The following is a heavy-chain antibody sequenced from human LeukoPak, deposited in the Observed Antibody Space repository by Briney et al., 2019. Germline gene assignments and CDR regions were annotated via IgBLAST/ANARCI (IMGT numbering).Heavy chain of an antibody. D-gene: IGHD3-3*01. CDR3: ARVLSPYYDFWSGYSGNDAFDI. J-gene: IGHJ3*02. CDR2: IYSGGST. V-gene: IGHV3-53*01. Sequence: GGSLRLSCAASGFTVSSNYMSWVRQAPGKGLEGVSGIYSGGSTYYADSVKGGFTISRDNSKNTLYLQMNSLRAEDTAVYYCARVLSPYYDFWSGYSGNDAFDIWGQGTMVTVSS. CDR1: GFTVSSNY.